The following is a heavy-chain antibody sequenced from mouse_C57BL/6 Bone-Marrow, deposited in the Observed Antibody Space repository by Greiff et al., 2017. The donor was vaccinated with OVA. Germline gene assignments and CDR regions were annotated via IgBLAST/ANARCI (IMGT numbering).Heavy chain of an antibody. V-gene: IGHV5-12*01. CDR2: LSNGGGST. CDR1: GFTFSDYY. D-gene: IGHD2-2*01. CDR3: ASPLYYGYGDGFAY. Sequence: EVKLMESGGGLVQPGGSLKLSCAASGFTFSDYYMYWVRQTPEKRLEWVAYLSNGGGSTYYPDTVKGRFTISRDNAKNTLYLQMSRLKSEDTAMYYCASPLYYGYGDGFAYWGQGTLVTVSA. J-gene: IGHJ3*01.